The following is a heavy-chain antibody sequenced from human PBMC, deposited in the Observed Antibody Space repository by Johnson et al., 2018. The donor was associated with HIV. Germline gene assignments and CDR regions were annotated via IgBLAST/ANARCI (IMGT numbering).Heavy chain of an antibody. V-gene: IGHV3-30*04. CDR1: GFTFSASA. CDR3: GRSRVDIVVVAGAFDI. CDR2: ISYVGTNE. J-gene: IGHJ3*02. Sequence: QMLLVESGGGVVQPGRSLRLSCAASGFTFSASAMHWVRQAPGKGLEWVAVISYVGTNEDYADSVKGRFTISRDNSKNTLYLQMNSLRAEDTAVYYCGRSRVDIVVVAGAFDIWGQGTMVTVSS. D-gene: IGHD2-15*01.